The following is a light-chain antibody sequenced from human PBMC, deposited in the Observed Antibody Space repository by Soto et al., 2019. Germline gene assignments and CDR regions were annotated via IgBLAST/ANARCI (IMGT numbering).Light chain of an antibody. CDR1: SSDVGGNKY. J-gene: IGLJ3*02. CDR2: DVS. V-gene: IGLV2-14*03. Sequence: QSALTQPASVSGSPGQSITISCTGTSSDVGGNKYVSWYQHHPGKAPKRMIYDVSSRPSGVSNRFSGSKSDNTASLTISGLQAEDEADYYCGSYTGNSTSWVFGGVTQLTVL. CDR3: GSYTGNSTSWV.